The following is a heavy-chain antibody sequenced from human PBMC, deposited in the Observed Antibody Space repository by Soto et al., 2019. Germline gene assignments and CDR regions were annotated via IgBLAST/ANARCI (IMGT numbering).Heavy chain of an antibody. V-gene: IGHV4-39*02. J-gene: IGHJ2*01. D-gene: IGHD3-3*01. CDR1: GGSITTSTYY. CDR3: ARLLEWGVRYFDL. Sequence: SETLSLTCTVSGGSITTSTYYWGWVRQPPGKAMEWIATIHYIGSTYYNPSLESRITISVDTSKNHFSLKLSSVTAADTAVYYCARLLEWGVRYFDLWGRGTLVTVSS. CDR2: IHYIGST.